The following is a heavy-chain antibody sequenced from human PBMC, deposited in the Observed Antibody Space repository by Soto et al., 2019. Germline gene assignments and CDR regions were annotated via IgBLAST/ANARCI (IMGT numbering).Heavy chain of an antibody. CDR3: ARGRYYDSPQDL. V-gene: IGHV3-23*01. J-gene: IGHJ5*02. CDR2: VTATAESA. Sequence: HPGGSLRLSCTPFGFNFDAYAMSWVRQAPGKGLEWVSAVTATAESAYYTDSVRGRFTITRDNSDNMLYLQMSSLRVEDTAIYFCARGRYYDSPQDLWGRGTQVTVSS. D-gene: IGHD3-10*01. CDR1: GFNFDAYA.